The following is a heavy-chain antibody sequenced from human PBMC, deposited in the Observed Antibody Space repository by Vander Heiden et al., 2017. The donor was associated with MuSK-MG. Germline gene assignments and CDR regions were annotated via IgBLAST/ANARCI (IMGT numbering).Heavy chain of an antibody. CDR3: ARDHYDILTGYYMGWDY. Sequence: EVQLVESGGGLVQPGGSLRLSCAASGFTFSSYEMNWVRQAPGKGLEWVSYISDGGSTIYYADSVKGRVTISRDNAKNSLYLQMNSLRAEDTAIYYCARDHYDILTGYYMGWDYWGQGTLVTVSS. D-gene: IGHD3-9*01. CDR2: ISDGGSTI. CDR1: GFTFSSYE. V-gene: IGHV3-48*03. J-gene: IGHJ4*02.